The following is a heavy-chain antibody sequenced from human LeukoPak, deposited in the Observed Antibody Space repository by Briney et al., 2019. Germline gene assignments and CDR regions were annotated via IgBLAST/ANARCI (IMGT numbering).Heavy chain of an antibody. J-gene: IGHJ4*02. V-gene: IGHV3-49*04. D-gene: IGHD3-10*01. CDR3: TTYLGVMDLSYLQY. CDR2: IRSKTYGGTT. Sequence: GGSLRLSCTASGFTFGDYAMNWVRQAPGKGLECGGFIRSKTYGGTTEYAASVKGRFTISRDDSKSIAYLQLNSLKTEDTAVYYCTTYLGVMDLSYLQYWGQGTLVTVSS. CDR1: GFTFGDYA.